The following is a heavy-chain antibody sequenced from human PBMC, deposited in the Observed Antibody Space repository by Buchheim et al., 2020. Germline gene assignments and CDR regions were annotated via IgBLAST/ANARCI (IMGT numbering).Heavy chain of an antibody. CDR2: INPSGGST. J-gene: IGHJ4*02. V-gene: IGHV1-46*01. CDR3: AVTTWSGYYFDY. Sequence: QVQLVQSGAEVKKPGASVKVSCKASGYTFTSYYMHWVRQAPGQGLEWMGIINPSGGSTSYAQKFQGRVTMTRVTASGTIYMELSSLRSEDTAVYYCAVTTWSGYYFDYWGQGTL. CDR1: GYTFTSYY. D-gene: IGHD4-17*01.